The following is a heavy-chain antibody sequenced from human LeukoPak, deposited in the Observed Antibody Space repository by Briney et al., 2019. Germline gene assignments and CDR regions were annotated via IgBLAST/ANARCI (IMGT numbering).Heavy chain of an antibody. J-gene: IGHJ6*03. CDR3: AKGVRLASNYYMDV. D-gene: IGHD6-19*01. CDR2: ISGSGGGT. V-gene: IGHV3-23*01. Sequence: GGSLRLSCAASGFTFNSYAMSWVRQAPGKGLEWVSTISGSGGGTYYADSVKGRFTISRDNSKNTLYLQMSSLRADDTAVYYCAKGVRLASNYYMDVWGKGTTVTVSS. CDR1: GFTFNSYA.